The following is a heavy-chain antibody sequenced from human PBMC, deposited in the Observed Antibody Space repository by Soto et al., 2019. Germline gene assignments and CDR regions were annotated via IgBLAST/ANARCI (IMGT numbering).Heavy chain of an antibody. Sequence: SQTLSLTCAISGDSVSSNSAAWNWIRQSPSRGLEWLGRTYYRSKWYNDYAVCVKSRITINPDTSKNQFSLQLNSVTPEDTAVYYCARDEIWSSSWSGWFDPWGQGTLVTVSS. CDR3: ARDEIWSSSWSGWFDP. D-gene: IGHD6-13*01. CDR1: GDSVSSNSAA. J-gene: IGHJ5*02. V-gene: IGHV6-1*01. CDR2: TYYRSKWYN.